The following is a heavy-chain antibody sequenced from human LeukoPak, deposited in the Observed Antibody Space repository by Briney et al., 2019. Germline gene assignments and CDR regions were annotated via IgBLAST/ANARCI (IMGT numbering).Heavy chain of an antibody. CDR2: TRKKANSYST. J-gene: IGHJ4*02. V-gene: IGHV3-72*01. CDR3: ARGETATFRCPYCDY. CDR1: GFTFSEHY. D-gene: IGHD5-24*01. Sequence: PGGSLRLSCAASGFTFSEHYMDWVRQTQGKGLEWIGRTRKKANSYSTEYAASVKGRFTISRDESKNSLYLQMSSLKTDDTAVYFCARGETATFRCPYCDYWGQRTLVTVSS.